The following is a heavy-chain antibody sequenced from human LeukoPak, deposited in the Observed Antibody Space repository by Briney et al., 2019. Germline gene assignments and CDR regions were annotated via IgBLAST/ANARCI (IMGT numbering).Heavy chain of an antibody. J-gene: IGHJ4*02. CDR3: ARANGYDYVWGSYRKGFDY. Sequence: SETLSLTCAVYGGSFSGYYWSWIRQPPGKGLEWIGEINHSGSTNYNPSLKSRVTISVDTSKNQFSLKLSSVTAADTAVYYCARANGYDYVWGSYRKGFDYWAQGTLVTVSS. CDR1: GGSFSGYY. CDR2: INHSGST. D-gene: IGHD3-16*02. V-gene: IGHV4-34*01.